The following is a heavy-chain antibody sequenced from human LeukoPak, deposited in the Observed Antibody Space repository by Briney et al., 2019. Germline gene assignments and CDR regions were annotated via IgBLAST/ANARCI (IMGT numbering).Heavy chain of an antibody. J-gene: IGHJ4*02. D-gene: IGHD5-18*01. CDR3: AKNGGSVIQLWSYFDY. Sequence: PGGSLRLSCAASGFTFSTYAMSWVRQAPGKGLEWVSSISGTGGSSGSGGSTTYADSVKGRFTISRDNSKNTLYLQMNSLRAEDTAVYYCAKNGGSVIQLWSYFDYWGQGTLVTVSS. V-gene: IGHV3-23*01. CDR2: ISGTGGSSGSGGST. CDR1: GFTFSTYA.